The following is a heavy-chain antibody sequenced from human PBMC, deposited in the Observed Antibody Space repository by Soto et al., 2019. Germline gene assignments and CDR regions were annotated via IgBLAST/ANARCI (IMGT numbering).Heavy chain of an antibody. J-gene: IGHJ6*02. V-gene: IGHV2-5*02. D-gene: IGHD3-10*01. CDR2: IYWDDDK. Sequence: QITLKESGPTLVKPTQTLTLTCTFSGFSLSTSGVGVGWIRQPPGKALEWLALIYWDDDKRYSPSLKSRLTIPKDTSKNQVVLTMTNMDPVDTATYYCARFVGYYYYYGMDVWGQGTTVTVSS. CDR1: GFSLSTSGVG. CDR3: ARFVGYYYYYGMDV.